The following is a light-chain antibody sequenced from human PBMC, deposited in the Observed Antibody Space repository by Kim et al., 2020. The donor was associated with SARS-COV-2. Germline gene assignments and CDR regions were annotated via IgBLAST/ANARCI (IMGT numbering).Light chain of an antibody. CDR1: QDIRND. V-gene: IGKV1-6*01. J-gene: IGKJ2*01. CDR3: LQDYNYPYT. Sequence: SASIGDRVTITSRASQDIRNDLGWYQQKPGKAPELLIYAASSLQSGVPSRFAGSGSGTDFTLTISSLQPEDFATYYCLQDYNYPYTFGQGTKLEIK. CDR2: AAS.